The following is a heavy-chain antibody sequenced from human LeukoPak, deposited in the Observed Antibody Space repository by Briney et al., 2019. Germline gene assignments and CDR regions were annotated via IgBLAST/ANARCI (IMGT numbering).Heavy chain of an antibody. J-gene: IGHJ4*02. CDR2: IRNDGSNK. CDR1: GFSLSSYG. CDR3: AKFGSSGLQGY. V-gene: IGHV3-30*02. Sequence: GGSLRLSCAASGFSLSSYGMHWVRQAPGKGLEWVAFIRNDGSNKHYAGSVKGRFTISRDNSKNTLYLQMDSLKSEDTAVYYCAKFGSSGLQGYWGQGTLVTVSS. D-gene: IGHD6-6*01.